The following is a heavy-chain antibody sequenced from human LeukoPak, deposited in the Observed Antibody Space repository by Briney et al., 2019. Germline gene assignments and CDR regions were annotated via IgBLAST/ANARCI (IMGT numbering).Heavy chain of an antibody. CDR1: GFTFSYFY. J-gene: IGHJ5*02. CDR2: ISSSGSTI. Sequence: GGSLRLSCAASGFTFSYFYMTWIRQAPGKGLEWVSYISSSGSTIYYADSVKGRFTISRDNAKNSLYLQMNSLRAEDTAVYYRARVGYSYGYDWFDPWGQGTLVTVSS. CDR3: ARVGYSYGYDWFDP. V-gene: IGHV3-11*04. D-gene: IGHD5-18*01.